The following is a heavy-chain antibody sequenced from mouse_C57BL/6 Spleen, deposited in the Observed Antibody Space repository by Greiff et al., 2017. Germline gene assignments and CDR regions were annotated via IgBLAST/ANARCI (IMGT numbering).Heavy chain of an antibody. V-gene: IGHV1-64*01. Sequence: VQLQQPGAELVKPGASVKLSCKASGYTFTSYWMHWVKQRPGQGLEWIGMIHPNSGSTNYNEKFKSKATLTVDKSSSTAYMQLRSLTSEDSAVYYCARYYYGSTIYAMDYWGQGTSVTVSS. J-gene: IGHJ4*01. D-gene: IGHD1-1*01. CDR1: GYTFTSYW. CDR2: IHPNSGST. CDR3: ARYYYGSTIYAMDY.